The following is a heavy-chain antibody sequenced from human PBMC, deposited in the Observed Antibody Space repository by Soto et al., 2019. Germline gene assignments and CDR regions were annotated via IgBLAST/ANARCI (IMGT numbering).Heavy chain of an antibody. CDR1: GGGFSNYA. CDR2: TIPMFPST. CDR3: ARSVVLGTLDIEYFDY. D-gene: IGHD2-15*01. Sequence: VQLVQSGAEAKQPGSSVKVSCKASGGGFSNYAISWVRQAPGHGLEWMGGTIPMFPSTNYAQKFHGRLTITTDESTTTAYMELSSLRSEDTAVYFCARSVVLGTLDIEYFDYWGQGTLVTVSS. V-gene: IGHV1-69*01. J-gene: IGHJ4*02.